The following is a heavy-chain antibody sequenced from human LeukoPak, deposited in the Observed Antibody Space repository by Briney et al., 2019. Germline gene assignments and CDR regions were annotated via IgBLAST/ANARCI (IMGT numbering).Heavy chain of an antibody. CDR3: AREDARDGGYFDY. J-gene: IGHJ4*03. CDR2: FNGGGTYS. D-gene: IGHD3-16*01. CDR1: GFSLTNYA. Sequence: GSLRLSCAVSGFSLTNYAMGWVRQAPGKGLEWLSVFNGGGTYSLVADSVKGRFTMSRDTSKNTVYLQMNSLRAGDTAVYYCAREDARDGGYFDYWAQGTLVTVSS. V-gene: IGHV3-23*01.